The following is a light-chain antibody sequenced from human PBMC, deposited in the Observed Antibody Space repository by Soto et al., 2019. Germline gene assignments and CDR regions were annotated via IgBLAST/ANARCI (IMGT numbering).Light chain of an antibody. J-gene: IGKJ2*01. CDR2: DAS. CDR1: KTVSSSY. Sequence: PGERATLSCGASKTVSSSYLAWYQQKPGLAPRLLIYDASSRATGIPDRFSGSGSGTDFTLTISRLEPEDFAVYYCQQYGSSPYTFGQGTKLEIK. CDR3: QQYGSSPYT. V-gene: IGKV3D-20*01.